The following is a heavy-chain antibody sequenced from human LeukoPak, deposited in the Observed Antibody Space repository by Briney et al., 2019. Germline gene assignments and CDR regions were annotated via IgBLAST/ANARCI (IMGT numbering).Heavy chain of an antibody. Sequence: PGGPLRLSCAASGFTFSSYGMHWVRQAPGKGLEWVAVISYDGSNKYYADSVKGRFTISRDNSKNTLYLQMNSLRAEDTAVYYCAKGDCSSTSCYTFDYWGQGTLVTVSS. D-gene: IGHD2-2*02. V-gene: IGHV3-30*18. CDR3: AKGDCSSTSCYTFDY. CDR1: GFTFSSYG. J-gene: IGHJ4*02. CDR2: ISYDGSNK.